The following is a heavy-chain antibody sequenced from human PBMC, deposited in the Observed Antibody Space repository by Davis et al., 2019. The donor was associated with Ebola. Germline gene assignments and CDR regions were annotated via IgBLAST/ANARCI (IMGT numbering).Heavy chain of an antibody. Sequence: MPSETLSLTCAVSGGSISSSNWWRWVRQPPGKGLEWIGEIYHSGSTNYNPSLKSRVTISVDKSKNQFSLKLSSVTAADTAVYYCANVHWYYAMDVWGQGTTVTVSS. V-gene: IGHV4-4*02. CDR1: GGSISSSNW. J-gene: IGHJ6*02. D-gene: IGHD1-1*01. CDR3: ANVHWYYAMDV. CDR2: IYHSGST.